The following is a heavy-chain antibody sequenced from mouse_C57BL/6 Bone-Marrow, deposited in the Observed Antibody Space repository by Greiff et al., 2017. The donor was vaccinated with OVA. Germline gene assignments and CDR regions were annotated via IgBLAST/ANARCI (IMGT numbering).Heavy chain of an antibody. CDR1: GYTFTSYT. Sequence: QVQLQQSGAELARPGASVKMSCKASGYTFTSYTMHWVKQRPGQGLEWIGYIYPSSGYTKYNQKFKDKATLTADKSSSTAYMQLSSLTSEDSAVYYCAREGLYAMDYWGQGTSVTVSS. CDR2: IYPSSGYT. J-gene: IGHJ4*01. D-gene: IGHD2-4*01. CDR3: AREGLYAMDY. V-gene: IGHV1-4*01.